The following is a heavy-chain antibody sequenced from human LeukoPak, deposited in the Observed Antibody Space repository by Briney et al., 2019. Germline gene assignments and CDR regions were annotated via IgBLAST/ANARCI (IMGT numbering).Heavy chain of an antibody. CDR1: GGSISSSSYY. CDR3: ARQTYYYDSSGYYYVGPYFDY. CDR2: IYYSGST. Sequence: PSETLSLTCTVSGGSISSSSYYWGWIRQPPGKGLEWIGTIYYSGSTYYNPSLKNRVTISVDTSKNQFSLKLSSVTAADTAVYYCARQTYYYDSSGYYYVGPYFDYWGQGTLVTVSS. V-gene: IGHV4-39*01. D-gene: IGHD3-22*01. J-gene: IGHJ4*02.